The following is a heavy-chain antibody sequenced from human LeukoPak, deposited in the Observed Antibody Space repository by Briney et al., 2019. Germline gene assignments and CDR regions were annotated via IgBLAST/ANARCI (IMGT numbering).Heavy chain of an antibody. J-gene: IGHJ3*02. CDR1: GFTFSGFW. V-gene: IGHV3-74*01. CDR2: INSDGNSV. D-gene: IGHD4-17*01. Sequence: GGSLRLSCAASGFTFSGFWMHWVRQAPGKGLVWVSRINSDGNSVDYADSVKGRFTISRDNAKSTLYLQMNNLRGEDTAVYYCARDNPQTTVTTGACAFDIWGQGTMVTVSS. CDR3: ARDNPQTTVTTGACAFDI.